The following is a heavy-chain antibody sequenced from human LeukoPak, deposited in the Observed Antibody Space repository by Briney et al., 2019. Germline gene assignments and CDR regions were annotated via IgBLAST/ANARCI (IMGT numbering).Heavy chain of an antibody. CDR3: ARGSLGDYGNWFDL. CDR1: GGSISGDY. J-gene: IGHJ5*02. V-gene: IGHV4-59*01. D-gene: IGHD4-17*01. Sequence: SSETLSLTCSVSGGSISGDYWSWIRQPPGEGLEWSGYMYYSGSTNFNPSLKTRVTISVDTSKNHFSLKMSSVTAVDTAVYYCARGSLGDYGNWFDLWGQGTLGTVSS. CDR2: MYYSGST.